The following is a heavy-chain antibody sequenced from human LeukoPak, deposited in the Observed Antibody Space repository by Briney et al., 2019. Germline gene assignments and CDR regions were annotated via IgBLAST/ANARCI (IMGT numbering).Heavy chain of an antibody. CDR1: GGSFSGYY. Sequence: SETLSLTCAVYGGSFSGYYWSWLRQPPGKGLEWIGEINHSGSTNYNPSLKSRVTISVGTSKNQFSLKLSSVTAADTAVYYCARHRFRERVAAKPFDYWGQGTLVTVSS. CDR3: ARHRFRERVAAKPFDY. CDR2: INHSGST. J-gene: IGHJ4*02. V-gene: IGHV4-34*01. D-gene: IGHD2-15*01.